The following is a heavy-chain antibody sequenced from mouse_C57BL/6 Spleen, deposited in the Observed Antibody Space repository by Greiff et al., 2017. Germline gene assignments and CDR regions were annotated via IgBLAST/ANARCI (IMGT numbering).Heavy chain of an antibody. Sequence: EVMLVESGGGLVQPGGSMKLSCVASGFTFSNYWMNWVRQSPEKGLEWVAQIRLKSDNYATHYAESVKGRFTISRDDSKSSVYLQMNNLRAEDTGIYYCTGPDGYHPFAYWGQGTLVTVSA. CDR2: IRLKSDNYAT. CDR3: TGPDGYHPFAY. V-gene: IGHV6-3*01. CDR1: GFTFSNYW. D-gene: IGHD2-3*01. J-gene: IGHJ3*01.